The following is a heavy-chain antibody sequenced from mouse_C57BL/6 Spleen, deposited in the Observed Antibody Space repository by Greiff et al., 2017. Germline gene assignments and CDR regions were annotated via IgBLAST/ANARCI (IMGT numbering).Heavy chain of an antibody. D-gene: IGHD1-1*02. V-gene: IGHV1-19*01. Sequence: VQLQQSGPVLVKPGASVKMSCKASGYTFTDYYMNWVKQSPGKSLEWIGDINPYNGGTSYNQKFKGKATLTVDKSSSTAYMELNSLTSEDSAVYYCARGGSDGSCWGQGTTLTVST. CDR2: INPYNGGT. CDR3: ARGGSDGSC. CDR1: GYTFTDYY. J-gene: IGHJ2*01.